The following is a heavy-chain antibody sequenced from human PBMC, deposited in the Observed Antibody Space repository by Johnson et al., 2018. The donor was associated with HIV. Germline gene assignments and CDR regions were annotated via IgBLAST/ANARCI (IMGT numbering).Heavy chain of an antibody. CDR1: GFTFSGFA. CDR2: ISYDGLNE. CDR3: AREHGSYYRHEAFDI. V-gene: IGHV3-30*04. D-gene: IGHD1-26*01. Sequence: QVKLVESGGGVVQPRRSLRLSCAASGFTFSGFAIHWVRQAPGKGLEWVAIISYDGLNEYYADSVKGRFTISRDNSKNTLFLQMDSLRAEDTAVYYCAREHGSYYRHEAFDIWGQGTMVTVS. J-gene: IGHJ3*02.